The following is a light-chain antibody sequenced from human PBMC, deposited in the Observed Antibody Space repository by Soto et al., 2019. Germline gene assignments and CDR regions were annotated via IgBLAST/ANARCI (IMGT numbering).Light chain of an antibody. CDR3: QQLNSDWYA. V-gene: IGKV1-9*01. J-gene: IGKJ2*01. CDR1: QGISTY. CDR2: GAS. Sequence: DIQLTQSPSFLYASVGDKVTITCRASQGISTYLAWYLQRPGKAPKLLIYGASTLQSGVPSRFSGSGSGTEFTLTISSLQPEDFGTYYCQQLNSDWYAFGQGTKLEIK.